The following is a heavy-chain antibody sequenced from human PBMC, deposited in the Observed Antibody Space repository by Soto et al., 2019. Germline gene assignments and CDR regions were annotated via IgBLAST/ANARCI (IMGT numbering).Heavy chain of an antibody. CDR2: INHSGST. V-gene: IGHV4-34*01. CDR1: GGSFSGYY. D-gene: IGHD3-22*01. J-gene: IGHJ4*02. CDR3: ARQTGSGYYLI. Sequence: QVQLQQWGAGLLKPSETLSLTCAVYGGSFSGYYWSWIRQPPGKGLEWIGEINHSGSTNYNPSLKRRVTISVDTSKNQFSLKLSSVTAADTAVYYCARQTGSGYYLIWGQGTLVTVSS.